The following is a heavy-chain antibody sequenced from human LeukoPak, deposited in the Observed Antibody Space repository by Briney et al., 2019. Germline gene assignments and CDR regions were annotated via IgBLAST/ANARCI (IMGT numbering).Heavy chain of an antibody. J-gene: IGHJ6*03. Sequence: ASVKVSCKASGYTFTTYNINWVRQAPGQGLEWMGWISGYNGNTNYAQKLQGRVTMTTDTSTSTAYMELRSLRSDDTAVYYCARGRDLAYCGGDCYPPGNYYYYMDVWGKGTTVTISS. CDR2: ISGYNGNT. V-gene: IGHV1-18*01. CDR3: ARGRDLAYCGGDCYPPGNYYYYMDV. D-gene: IGHD2-21*02. CDR1: GYTFTTYN.